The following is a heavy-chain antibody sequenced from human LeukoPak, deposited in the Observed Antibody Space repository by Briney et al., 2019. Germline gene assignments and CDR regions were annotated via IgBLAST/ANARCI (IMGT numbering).Heavy chain of an antibody. CDR1: GYTFTGYY. J-gene: IGHJ3*02. V-gene: IGHV1-2*04. CDR2: INPNSGGT. D-gene: IGHD3-22*01. Sequence: ASVKVSCKASGYTFTGYYMHWVRQAPGQGLEWMGWINPNSGGTNYAQKFQGWVTMTRDTSISTAYMELSRLRSDDTAVYYCARSDEYYYDSSGYYDAFDIWGQGTMVTVSS. CDR3: ARSDEYYYDSSGYYDAFDI.